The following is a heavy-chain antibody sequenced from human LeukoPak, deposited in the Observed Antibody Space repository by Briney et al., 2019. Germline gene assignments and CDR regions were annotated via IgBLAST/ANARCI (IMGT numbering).Heavy chain of an antibody. CDR2: ISSSSSYI. CDR1: GFTFSSYG. Sequence: GGSLRLSCAASGFTFSSYGMHWVRQAPGKGLEWVSSISSSSSYIYYADSVKGRFTISRDNAKNSLYLQMNSLRAEDTAVYYCARPMVRGVNWFDPWGQGTLVTVSS. J-gene: IGHJ5*02. CDR3: ARPMVRGVNWFDP. D-gene: IGHD3-10*01. V-gene: IGHV3-21*01.